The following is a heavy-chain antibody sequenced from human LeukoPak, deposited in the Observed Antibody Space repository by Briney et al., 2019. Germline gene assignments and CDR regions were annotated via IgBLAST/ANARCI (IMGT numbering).Heavy chain of an antibody. V-gene: IGHV1-2*02. D-gene: IGHD1-26*01. Sequence: GASVKVSCKASGYTFTNYYMHWVRQGPGLGFEWMGWINPKSGGTSYPQKFQGRLTMTRDTSISTAYMELSRLGSDDTAVYYCVPSANYYYCDYWGQGTLVTVSS. CDR2: INPKSGGT. J-gene: IGHJ4*02. CDR1: GYTFTNYY. CDR3: VPSANYYYCDY.